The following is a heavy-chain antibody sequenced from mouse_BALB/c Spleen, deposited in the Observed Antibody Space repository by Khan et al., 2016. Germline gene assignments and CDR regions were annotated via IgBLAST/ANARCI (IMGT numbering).Heavy chain of an antibody. V-gene: IGHV1-9*01. CDR1: GYTFSSYW. J-gene: IGHJ2*01. Sequence: QVQLQQSGAELMKPGASVKISCKATGYTFSSYWIEWVKQRPGHGLEWIGEILSGSGSTDYNEKFKDKATFTADTSSNTAYMQLSSLTSEDSAVYYCARGIYYYGSRTYYFDYWGQGTTRTVSS. D-gene: IGHD1-1*01. CDR3: ARGIYYYGSRTYYFDY. CDR2: ILSGSGST.